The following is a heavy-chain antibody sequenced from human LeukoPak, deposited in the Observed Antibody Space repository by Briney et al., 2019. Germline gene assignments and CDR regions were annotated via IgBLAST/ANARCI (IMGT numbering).Heavy chain of an antibody. V-gene: IGHV1-3*01. CDR2: INAGNGNT. Sequence: ASVNVSCKASGYTFTIYAMHWVRQAPGQRLEWMGWINAGNGNTKYSQKFQGRVTITRDTSASTAYMELSSLRSEDTAVYYCARDRDGGDYYDSSGLDYWGQGTLVTVSS. CDR3: ARDRDGGDYYDSSGLDY. CDR1: GYTFTIYA. D-gene: IGHD3-22*01. J-gene: IGHJ4*02.